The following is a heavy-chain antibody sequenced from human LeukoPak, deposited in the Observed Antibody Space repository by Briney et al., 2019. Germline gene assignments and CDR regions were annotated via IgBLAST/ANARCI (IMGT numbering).Heavy chain of an antibody. J-gene: IGHJ5*02. Sequence: ASVKVSCKASGYTFTSYDINWVRQATGQGLEWMGWMNPNSGNTGYAQKFQGRVTITRNTSISTAYMELSSLRSEDTAVYYCARAGRRAAKSVGYWFDPWGQGTLVTVSS. V-gene: IGHV1-8*03. D-gene: IGHD2-15*01. CDR3: ARAGRRAAKSVGYWFDP. CDR2: MNPNSGNT. CDR1: GYTFTSYD.